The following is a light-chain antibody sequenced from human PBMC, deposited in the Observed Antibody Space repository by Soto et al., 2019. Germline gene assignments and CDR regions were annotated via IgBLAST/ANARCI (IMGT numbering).Light chain of an antibody. CDR3: QQLDSYPIT. CDR1: QGIGSY. Sequence: IQLTQSPSSLSASVGDRVTITCRASQGIGSYLAWYQLKPGKAPKLLIYAASTLQSGVPSRFSGTGSGTDFTLTISSLQPEDFATYYCQQLDSYPITFGQGTRLEIK. J-gene: IGKJ5*01. V-gene: IGKV1-9*01. CDR2: AAS.